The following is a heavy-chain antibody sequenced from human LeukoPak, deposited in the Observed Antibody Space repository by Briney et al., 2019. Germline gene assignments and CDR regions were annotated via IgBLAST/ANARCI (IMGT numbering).Heavy chain of an antibody. CDR1: GFTFSSYE. V-gene: IGHV3-48*03. J-gene: IGHJ6*02. CDR2: ISSSGSTI. Sequence: GGSLRLSCAASGFTFSSYEMNWDRQAPGKGLEWVSYISSSGSTIYYADSVKGRFTISRDNAKNSLYLQMNSLRAEDTAVYYCARDSGSGSYYKLTYYYGMDVWGQGTTVTVSS. D-gene: IGHD3-10*01. CDR3: ARDSGSGSYYKLTYYYGMDV.